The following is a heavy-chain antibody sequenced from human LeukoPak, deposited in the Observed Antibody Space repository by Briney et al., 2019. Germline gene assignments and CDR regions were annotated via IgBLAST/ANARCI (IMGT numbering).Heavy chain of an antibody. V-gene: IGHV3-30*04. Sequence: PGGSLRLSCADSGFTFSNYVTHRVRQAPGKGLEWVAVTSTDENLKFYADSVKGRFTISRDNSKNTLYLQMNSLRAEDTAVYYCTRDHILGAPDYFDYWGQGTLVSVSS. D-gene: IGHD1-26*01. CDR3: TRDHILGAPDYFDY. CDR1: GFTFSNYV. J-gene: IGHJ4*02. CDR2: TSTDENLK.